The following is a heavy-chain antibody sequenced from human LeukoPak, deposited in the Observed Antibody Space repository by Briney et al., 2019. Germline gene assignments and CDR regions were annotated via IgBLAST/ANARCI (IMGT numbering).Heavy chain of an antibody. CDR1: GFTFSSYS. Sequence: GSLRLSCAASGFTFSSYSMNWVRQAPGKGLEWVSSISSSSSCIYYADSVKGRFTISRDNAKNSLYLQMNSLRAEDTAVYYCARAVTTDCSSTSCYRVTSYYYYMDVWGKGTTVTVSS. CDR3: ARAVTTDCSSTSCYRVTSYYYYMDV. CDR2: ISSSSSCI. D-gene: IGHD2-2*02. V-gene: IGHV3-21*01. J-gene: IGHJ6*03.